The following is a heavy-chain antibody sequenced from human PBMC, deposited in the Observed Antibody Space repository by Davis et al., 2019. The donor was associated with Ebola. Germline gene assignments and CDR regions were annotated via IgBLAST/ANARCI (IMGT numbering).Heavy chain of an antibody. D-gene: IGHD2-2*01. J-gene: IGHJ4*02. V-gene: IGHV4-34*01. CDR3: ARRQGSTSVVDY. CDR1: GGSFSGYY. CDR2: INHSGST. Sequence: SQTLSLTCAVYGGSFSGYYWSWIRQPPGKGLEWIGEINHSGSTNYSPSLKSRVTISVDASKDQISLKLTSVNAADTAVYYCARRQGSTSVVDYWGQGTLVTVSS.